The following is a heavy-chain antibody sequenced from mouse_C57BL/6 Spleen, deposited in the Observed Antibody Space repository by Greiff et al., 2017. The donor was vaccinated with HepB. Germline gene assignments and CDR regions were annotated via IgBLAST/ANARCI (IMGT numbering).Heavy chain of an antibody. CDR3: ARGDYDEYFDY. CDR1: GYTFTSYW. V-gene: IGHV1-69*01. Sequence: VQLQQPGAELVMPGASVKLSCKASGYTFTSYWMHWVKQRPGQGLEWIGEINPSDSYTNYNQKFKGKSTLTVEKSSSTAYMQLSSLTSEDSAVYYCARGDYDEYFDYWGQGTTLTVSS. CDR2: INPSDSYT. D-gene: IGHD2-4*01. J-gene: IGHJ2*01.